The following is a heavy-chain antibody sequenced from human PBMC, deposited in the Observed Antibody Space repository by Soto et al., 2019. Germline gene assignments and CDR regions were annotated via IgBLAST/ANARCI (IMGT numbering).Heavy chain of an antibody. CDR2: TYYRSKWYN. V-gene: IGHV6-1*01. Sequence: SQTLSLTCAISGDSVPSNSAAWNWIRQSPSRGLEWLGRTYYRSKWYNDYAVSVKSRITINPDTSKNQFSLQLNSVTPEDTAVYYCARELHYYDSSGYYSPDAFDIWGQGTMVTVSS. D-gene: IGHD3-22*01. CDR3: ARELHYYDSSGYYSPDAFDI. CDR1: GDSVPSNSAA. J-gene: IGHJ3*02.